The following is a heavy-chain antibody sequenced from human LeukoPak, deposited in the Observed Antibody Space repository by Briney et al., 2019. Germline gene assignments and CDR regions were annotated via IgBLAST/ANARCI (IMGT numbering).Heavy chain of an antibody. V-gene: IGHV1-8*01. D-gene: IGHD2-21*01. CDR2: MNPNSGNT. Sequence: VKVSCKASGYTFTSYDINWVRQATGQGLEWMGWMNPNSGNTGYAQKFQGRVTMTRDTSTSTVYMELSSLRSEDTAVYYCARDGGAYCGGDCLNWFDPWGQGTLVTVSS. CDR3: ARDGGAYCGGDCLNWFDP. CDR1: GYTFTSYD. J-gene: IGHJ5*02.